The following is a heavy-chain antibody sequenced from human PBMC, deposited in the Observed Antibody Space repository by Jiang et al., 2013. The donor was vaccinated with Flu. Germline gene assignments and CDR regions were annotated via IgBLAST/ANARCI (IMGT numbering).Heavy chain of an antibody. CDR3: AKGSIRGPLAWFDS. CDR2: ISAYNGNR. J-gene: IGHJ5*01. D-gene: IGHD3-10*01. CDR1: GGTFSSYD. Sequence: GAEVKKPGSSVKVSCKASGGTFSSYDINWVRQAPGQGLEWMGWISAYNGNRNYAQNLQGRVTMTTDTSTSTAYMELRSLRSDDTAVYYCAKGSIRGPLAWFDSWGQGALVTVSS. V-gene: IGHV1-18*01.